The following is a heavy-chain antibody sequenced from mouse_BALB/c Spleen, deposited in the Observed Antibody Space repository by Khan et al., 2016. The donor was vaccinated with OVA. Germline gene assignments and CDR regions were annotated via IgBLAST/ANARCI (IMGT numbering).Heavy chain of an antibody. V-gene: IGHV2-6-5*01. J-gene: IGHJ2*01. CDR2: IWGGGIT. Sequence: QVQLKESGPGLVAPSQSLSITCTVSGFSLTDYGVSWIRQPPGKGLEWLGVIWGGGITYYNSALKSRLSISKDNSKSQVFLKMNSLQTDDTSMYFYAKRLILYPYYFDYWGQGTTLTVSS. CDR3: AKRLILYPYYFDY. CDR1: GFSLTDYG.